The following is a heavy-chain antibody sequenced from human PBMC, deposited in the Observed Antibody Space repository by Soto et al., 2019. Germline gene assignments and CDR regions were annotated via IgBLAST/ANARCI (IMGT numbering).Heavy chain of an antibody. CDR1: GYTFTRYS. CDR2: INPNTGCT. D-gene: IGHD2-8*01. V-gene: IGHV1-2*02. J-gene: IGHJ1*01. Sequence: QVQLVQSGAEVKKPGASVKVSCMASGYTFTRYSVHWVRQAPGQGLEWMGWINPNTGCTRFAPKFEGRVTLTTDPSVRTVYMEVRSLRSDDTAVFYCSVYFDDLQEASFWGQGTLVTVTS. CDR3: SVYFDDLQEASF.